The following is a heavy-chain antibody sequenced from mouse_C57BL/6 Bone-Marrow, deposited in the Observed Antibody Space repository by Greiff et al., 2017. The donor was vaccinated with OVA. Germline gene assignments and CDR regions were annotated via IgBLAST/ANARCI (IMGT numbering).Heavy chain of an antibody. Sequence: VQLQQSGAELVRPGASVKLSCTASGFNIKDDYMHWVKERPEQGLEWIGWIDPENGDTEYASKFQGTATITADTSSKTIYLHLSSLTSEDAAVYYCTACRYWGQGTTLTVSS. CDR3: TACRY. V-gene: IGHV14-4*01. J-gene: IGHJ2*01. CDR2: IDPENGDT. CDR1: GFNIKDDY.